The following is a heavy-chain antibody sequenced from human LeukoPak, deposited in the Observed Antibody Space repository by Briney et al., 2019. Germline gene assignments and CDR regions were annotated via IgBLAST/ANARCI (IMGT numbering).Heavy chain of an antibody. Sequence: ASVKVSCKASGYSFADYYMHWVRQAPGQGLEWMGWIKPNSGGTRSAQKFQGRVTMTRDTSISTAYMELSSLRSDDTAVYYCARGAIPFYYYYMDVRGKGTAVTISS. CDR3: ARGAIPFYYYYMDV. D-gene: IGHD2-21*01. CDR2: IKPNSGGT. CDR1: GYSFADYY. V-gene: IGHV1-2*02. J-gene: IGHJ6*03.